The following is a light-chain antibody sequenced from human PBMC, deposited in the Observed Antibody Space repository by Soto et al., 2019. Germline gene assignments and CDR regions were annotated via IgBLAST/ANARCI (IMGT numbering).Light chain of an antibody. CDR2: CAS. CDR3: QQYGSSPYT. V-gene: IGKV3-20*01. Sequence: EIVLTQSPGTLSLSPGERVTLSCRASQSVTSNYLAWYQQKPGQAPRVLIYCASSRATGIPDKFSGSGFGTDFTLTISRLEPEDFAVYYCQQYGSSPYTFGQGTKLEIK. CDR1: QSVTSNY. J-gene: IGKJ2*01.